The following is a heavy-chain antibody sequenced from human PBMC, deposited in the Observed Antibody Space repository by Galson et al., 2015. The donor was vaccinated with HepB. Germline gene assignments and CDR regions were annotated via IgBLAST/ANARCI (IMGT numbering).Heavy chain of an antibody. Sequence: SLRLSCAASGFTFSSYGMHWVRQAPGKGLEWVAVIWYDGSNKYYADSVKGRFTISRDNSKNTLYLQMNSLRAEDTAVYYCASSSVAAAGSGDAFDIWGQGTMVTVSS. J-gene: IGHJ3*02. CDR1: GFTFSSYG. V-gene: IGHV3-33*08. CDR2: IWYDGSNK. D-gene: IGHD6-13*01. CDR3: ASSSVAAAGSGDAFDI.